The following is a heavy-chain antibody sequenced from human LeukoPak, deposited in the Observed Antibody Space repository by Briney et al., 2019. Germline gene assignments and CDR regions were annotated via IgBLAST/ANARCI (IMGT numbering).Heavy chain of an antibody. Sequence: SETLSLTCGVSGGSVISTNWWTWVRQPPGKGLEWIGEVHLDGRTNYNPSLKSRLIMSVDLPENHISLRLTSVTAADTAVYYCAREGGFYRPLDYSGQGTLVTVSS. D-gene: IGHD3-3*01. CDR3: AREGGFYRPLDY. V-gene: IGHV4-4*02. J-gene: IGHJ4*02. CDR1: GGSVISTNW. CDR2: VHLDGRT.